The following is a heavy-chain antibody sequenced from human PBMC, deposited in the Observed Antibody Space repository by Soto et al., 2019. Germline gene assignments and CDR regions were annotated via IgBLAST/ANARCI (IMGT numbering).Heavy chain of an antibody. Sequence: SETLCLTCNMSVGSFHNFYWLWIRQPPGKGLEWVGHVHYSGSTNYSPSLNSRATISLDTAKSQLSLKLRSVTAADTAMYFCARGVDYYATSGYFSFDSWGQGITVTVSS. D-gene: IGHD3-16*01. CDR1: VGSFHNFY. CDR3: ARGVDYYATSGYFSFDS. CDR2: VHYSGST. J-gene: IGHJ4*02. V-gene: IGHV4-59*01.